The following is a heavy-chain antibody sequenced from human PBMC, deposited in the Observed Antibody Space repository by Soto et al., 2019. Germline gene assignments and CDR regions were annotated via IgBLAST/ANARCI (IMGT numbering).Heavy chain of an antibody. D-gene: IGHD6-13*01. J-gene: IGHJ6*02. V-gene: IGHV3-7*01. CDR3: ARIASTGRGWDV. CDR2: IKQDGSEK. CDR1: GFTFSNYW. Sequence: EVQLVASGGGLVQPGGSLRLSCAASGFTFSNYWMSWVRQAPVTGLVWVGNIKQDGSEKNYVDFVEGRFTISRDNAENSLYLQVNSLRVEDTAVYYCARIASTGRGWDVWGQGTTVVVSS.